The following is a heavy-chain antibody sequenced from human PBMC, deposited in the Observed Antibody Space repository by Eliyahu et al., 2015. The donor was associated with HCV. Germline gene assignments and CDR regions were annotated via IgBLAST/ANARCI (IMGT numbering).Heavy chain of an antibody. D-gene: IGHD2-15*01. CDR3: TREPYPASASIDS. CDR2: XXTTNLHGETT. Sequence: EVQLVESGGGLVKPGGSLRLSCSASVFSFXXAWMNWVRQAPGKGLEWVGRXXTTNLHGETTIDYGAAVKGRFIISRDDSRSTLFLQMNALRTDDTAVYYCTREPYPASASIDSWGQGTLVTVSS. V-gene: IGHV3-15*07. J-gene: IGHJ4*02. CDR1: VFSFXXAW.